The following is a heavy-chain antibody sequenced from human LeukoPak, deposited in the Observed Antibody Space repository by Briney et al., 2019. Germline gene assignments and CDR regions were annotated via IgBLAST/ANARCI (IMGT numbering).Heavy chain of an antibody. CDR2: IYHSGST. CDR1: GGSISSGGYS. D-gene: IGHD5-18*01. J-gene: IGHJ3*02. CDR3: ASSTQPDTADNAFDI. V-gene: IGHV4-30-2*01. Sequence: SETLSLTCAVSGGSISSGGYSWSWIRQPPGKCLEWLVYIYHSGSTYYNPSLKSRVTISVDRSKNQFSLKLSSVTAADTAVYYCASSTQPDTADNAFDIWGQGTMVTVSS.